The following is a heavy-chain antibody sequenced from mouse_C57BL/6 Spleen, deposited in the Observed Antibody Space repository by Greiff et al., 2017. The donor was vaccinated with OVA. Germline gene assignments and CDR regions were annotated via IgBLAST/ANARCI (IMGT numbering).Heavy chain of an antibody. D-gene: IGHD1-1*01. CDR2: ISSGSSTI. J-gene: IGHJ2*01. CDR3: ARLSTVVAGFDY. Sequence: EVKLVESGGGLVKPGGSLKLSCAASGFTFSDYGMHWVRQAPEKGLEWVAYISSGSSTIYYADTVKGRFTISRDNAKNTLFLQMTSLRSEDTAMYYCARLSTVVAGFDYWGQGTTLTVSS. CDR1: GFTFSDYG. V-gene: IGHV5-17*01.